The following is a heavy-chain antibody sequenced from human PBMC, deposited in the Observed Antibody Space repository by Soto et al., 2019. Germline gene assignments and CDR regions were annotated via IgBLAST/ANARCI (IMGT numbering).Heavy chain of an antibody. V-gene: IGHV6-1*01. Sequence: SQTLSLTCAISGDSVSSNTVAWNWIRQSPSRGLEWLGRTYYRSKWYDDYAESVKSRITINPDTSKYQFSLHLNSVTPEDTAVYYCERSWLGHRVPWLDSGGKGPLVTVPS. D-gene: IGHD3-10*01. CDR2: TYYRSKWYD. CDR3: ERSWLGHRVPWLDS. J-gene: IGHJ5*01. CDR1: GDSVSSNTVA.